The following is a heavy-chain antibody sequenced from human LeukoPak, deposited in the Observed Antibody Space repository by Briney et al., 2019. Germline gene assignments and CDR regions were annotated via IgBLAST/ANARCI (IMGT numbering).Heavy chain of an antibody. Sequence: GRSLRLSCAASGFTFSSYAMHWVRQAPGKGLEWVAVISYDGSNKYYADSVKGRFTISRDNSKNTLYLQMNSLRAEDTAVYYCARVDDYGDYPFDYWGQGTLVTVSS. V-gene: IGHV3-30-3*01. CDR3: ARVDDYGDYPFDY. CDR1: GFTFSSYA. J-gene: IGHJ4*02. D-gene: IGHD4-17*01. CDR2: ISYDGSNK.